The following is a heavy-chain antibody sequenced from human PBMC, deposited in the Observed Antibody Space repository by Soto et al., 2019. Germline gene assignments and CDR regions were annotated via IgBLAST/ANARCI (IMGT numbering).Heavy chain of an antibody. CDR3: AKDQGYSYGYGDY. V-gene: IGHV3-30*18. Sequence: QVQLVESGRGVVQPGRSLRLSCAASGFTFSSYGMHWVRQAPGKGLEWVAVISYDGSNKYYADSVKGRFTIPRDNSKNTLYLQMNSLRAEDTAVYYCAKDQGYSYGYGDYWGQGTLVTVSS. CDR1: GFTFSSYG. CDR2: ISYDGSNK. J-gene: IGHJ4*02. D-gene: IGHD5-18*01.